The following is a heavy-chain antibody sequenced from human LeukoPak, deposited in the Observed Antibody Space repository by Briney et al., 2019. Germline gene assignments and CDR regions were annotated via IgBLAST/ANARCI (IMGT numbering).Heavy chain of an antibody. V-gene: IGHV1-18*04. D-gene: IGHD2-2*01. CDR3: ARVPPSAHQMLSSDY. J-gene: IGHJ4*02. Sequence: ASVKVSCKASGYTFTNYGNSWVRQAPGQGLEWMAWISANNGETRYAQNLQGRVTMTTDTSTSTAYMELRSLRSDDTAVYYCARVPPSAHQMLSSDYWGQGTQVTVSS. CDR1: GYTFTNYG. CDR2: ISANNGET.